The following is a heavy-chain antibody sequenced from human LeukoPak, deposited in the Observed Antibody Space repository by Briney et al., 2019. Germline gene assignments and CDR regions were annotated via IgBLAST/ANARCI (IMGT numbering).Heavy chain of an antibody. J-gene: IGHJ4*02. CDR2: IIPILGIA. CDR3: AREGSGWYEGYYFDY. V-gene: IGHV1-69*04. Sequence: SVKVSCKASGGTFSSYAISWVRQAPGQGLEWMGRIIPILGIANYAQKFQGRVTITADKSTSTAYMELSSLRSEDTAVYYCAREGSGWYEGYYFDYWGQGTLVTVSS. D-gene: IGHD6-19*01. CDR1: GGTFSSYA.